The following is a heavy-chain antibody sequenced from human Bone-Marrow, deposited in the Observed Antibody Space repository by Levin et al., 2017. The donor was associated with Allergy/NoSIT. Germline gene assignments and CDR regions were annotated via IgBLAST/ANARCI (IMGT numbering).Heavy chain of an antibody. Sequence: SETLSLTCTVSGGSISTGDYYWSWIRQPPGKGLEWIGYIYYSESIYYNPSLKSRVTISEDTSKNQFSLQLSSVTAADTAVYYCARGNLESGELTYDYSGMDVWGQGTTVTVSS. V-gene: IGHV4-30-4*01. J-gene: IGHJ6*02. CDR3: ARGNLESGELTYDYSGMDV. CDR1: GGSISTGDYY. CDR2: IYYSESI. D-gene: IGHD3-10*01.